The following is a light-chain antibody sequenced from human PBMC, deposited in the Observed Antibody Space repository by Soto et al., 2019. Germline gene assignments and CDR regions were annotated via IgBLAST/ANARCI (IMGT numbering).Light chain of an antibody. Sequence: EIVVTQSPGTLSLSPGERATLACRASQSVSSSYLAWYQQKPGQAPRLLIYGESSRATGIPDRFSGSGSGTDFTLTISRLEPEDVAVYYCQQYGSSPPTTFGQGTKVEIK. J-gene: IGKJ1*01. CDR1: QSVSSSY. CDR2: GES. V-gene: IGKV3-20*01. CDR3: QQYGSSPPTT.